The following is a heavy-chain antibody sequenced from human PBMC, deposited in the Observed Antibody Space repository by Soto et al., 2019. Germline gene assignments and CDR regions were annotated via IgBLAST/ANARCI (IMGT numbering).Heavy chain of an antibody. Sequence: APVKVSCRASGYTFTNYGIRWVRQAPGQGLEWMGWISAYNGNTNYAQKLQGRVTMTTDTSTSTAYRERRSLRSDDTAVYYCARDPGYYCSSTSCPANDAFDIWGQGTMVTVSS. CDR3: ARDPGYYCSSTSCPANDAFDI. V-gene: IGHV1-18*01. D-gene: IGHD2-2*01. CDR2: ISAYNGNT. CDR1: GYTFTNYG. J-gene: IGHJ3*02.